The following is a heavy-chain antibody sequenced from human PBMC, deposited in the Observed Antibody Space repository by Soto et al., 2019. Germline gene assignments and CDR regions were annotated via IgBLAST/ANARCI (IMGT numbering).Heavy chain of an antibody. CDR3: ATSRGFYAAMDV. J-gene: IGHJ6*02. D-gene: IGHD3-16*01. V-gene: IGHV1-69*01. Sequence: QVHLVQSGTEVKKPGSSVKVSCKASGGNFRDYAISWVRQAPGQGPEWMGGIMAVFGTATYAQKFQGRVIISAAEFPTTAYLDLSSLTSGDAAVYYCATSRGFYAAMDVWGQGTTVTVSS. CDR1: GGNFRDYA. CDR2: IMAVFGTA.